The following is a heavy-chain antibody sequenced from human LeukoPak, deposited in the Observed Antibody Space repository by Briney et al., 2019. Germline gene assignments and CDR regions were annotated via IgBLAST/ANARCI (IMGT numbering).Heavy chain of an antibody. CDR3: TKDKGYYYGSSGCEY. J-gene: IGHJ4*02. CDR2: ISYDGSNK. D-gene: IGHD3-22*01. Sequence: GGSPRLSCEASGFTFSSYGMHWVRQAPGKGLEWVAVISYDGSNKYYADSVKGRFTISRDNSKNTLYLQMNSLRAEDTALYYCTKDKGYYYGSSGCEYWGQGTLVTVSS. V-gene: IGHV3-30*18. CDR1: GFTFSSYG.